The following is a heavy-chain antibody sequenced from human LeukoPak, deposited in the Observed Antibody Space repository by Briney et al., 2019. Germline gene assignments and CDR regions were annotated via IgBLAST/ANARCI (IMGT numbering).Heavy chain of an antibody. J-gene: IGHJ4*02. CDR3: ARDRGYSSSRSYFDY. CDR1: GYTFTSYG. CDR2: ISAYNGNT. Sequence: ASVKVSCKASGYTFTSYGISGVRQAPGQGLEWMGWISAYNGNTNYAQKLQGRVTMTTDTSTSTAYMELRSLRSDDTAVYYCARDRGYSSSRSYFDYWGQGTLVTVSS. D-gene: IGHD6-6*01. V-gene: IGHV1-18*01.